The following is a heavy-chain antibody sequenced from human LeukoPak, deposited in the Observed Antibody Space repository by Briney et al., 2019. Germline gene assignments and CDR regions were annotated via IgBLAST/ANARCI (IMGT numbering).Heavy chain of an antibody. D-gene: IGHD5-18*01. J-gene: IGHJ2*01. CDR3: ARGAYNYGPIYWHFDH. Sequence: GGSLRLSCAASGFTFSDTWMHWVRQAPGEGLVWVSRIRSDGSDTRYAESVKGRFTISRDNAKNSLYLQMNSLRAEDTAIYYCARGAYNYGPIYWHFDHWGRGTLVTVSS. CDR2: IRSDGSDT. V-gene: IGHV3-74*01. CDR1: GFTFSDTW.